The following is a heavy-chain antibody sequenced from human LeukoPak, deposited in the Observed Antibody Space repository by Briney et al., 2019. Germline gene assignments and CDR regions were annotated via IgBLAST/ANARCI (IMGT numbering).Heavy chain of an antibody. D-gene: IGHD6-13*01. CDR2: IYYSGST. J-gene: IGHJ4*02. V-gene: IGHV4-39*01. CDR1: GGSISSSSYY. Sequence: SETLSLTCTVSGGSISSSSYYWGWIRQPPGKGLEWIGSIYYSGSTYYNPSLKSRVTISVDTSKNQFSLKLSSVTAADTAVYYCARGAITGYSSSWYDYWGQGTLVTVSS. CDR3: ARGAITGYSSSWYDY.